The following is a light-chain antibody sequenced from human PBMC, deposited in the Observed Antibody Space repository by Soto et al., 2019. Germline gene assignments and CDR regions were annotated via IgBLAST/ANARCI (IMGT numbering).Light chain of an antibody. V-gene: IGLV2-14*01. CDR3: SSYTSSSTHNYV. CDR2: DVS. CDR1: NREPCGYNY. Sequence: QSLLTQPASMSGSPGQSINNSCTGTNREPCGYNYVSWYQQHPGKAPKLMIYDVSNRHSGVSNRFSGSKSGNTASLTISGLQAEDEADYYCSSYTSSSTHNYVFGTGTKVTVL. J-gene: IGLJ1*01.